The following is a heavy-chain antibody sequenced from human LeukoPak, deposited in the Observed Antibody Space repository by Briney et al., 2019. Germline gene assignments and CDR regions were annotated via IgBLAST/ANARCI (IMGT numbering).Heavy chain of an antibody. CDR3: ASSGGYYDSSGYPLPFDY. J-gene: IGHJ4*02. D-gene: IGHD3-22*01. Sequence: PSETLSLTCTVSGGSISSYYWSWIRQPPGKGLEWIGYIYYSGGTNYNPSLKSRVTISVDTSKSQFSLKLSSVTAADTAVYYCASSGGYYDSSGYPLPFDYWGQGTLGTVSS. CDR2: IYYSGGT. CDR1: GGSISSYY. V-gene: IGHV4-59*08.